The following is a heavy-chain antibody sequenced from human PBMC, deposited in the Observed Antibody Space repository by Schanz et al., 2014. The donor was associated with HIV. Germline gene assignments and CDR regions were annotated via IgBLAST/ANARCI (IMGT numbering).Heavy chain of an antibody. CDR1: GFTFNNYA. Sequence: EVQLLESGGGLVQPGGSLRLSCAASGFTFNNYAMNWVRQAPGKGLEWVANIKEDGSEKFHADSVKGRFTISRDNAKNSLFLQMESLRAEDTAVYYCARDRLHPGNGMDVWGQGTTVTVSS. CDR3: ARDRLHPGNGMDV. CDR2: IKEDGSEK. D-gene: IGHD4-4*01. V-gene: IGHV3-7*01. J-gene: IGHJ6*02.